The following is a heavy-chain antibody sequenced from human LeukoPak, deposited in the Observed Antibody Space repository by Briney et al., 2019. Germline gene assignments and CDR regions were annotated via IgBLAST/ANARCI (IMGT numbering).Heavy chain of an antibody. CDR1: GVSISPYH. CDR3: ARLSAAVHLGAFDL. CDR2: IHSSGSN. D-gene: IGHD3-3*01. J-gene: IGHJ3*01. V-gene: IGHV4-4*09. Sequence: SETLSLTCAVSGVSISPYHWAWIRQPPGKGLEWIGYIHSSGSNNQYPSLKSRVTISVDKSKNHFSLRLTSVTAADTAVYYCARLSAAVHLGAFDLWGQGTMVTVSS.